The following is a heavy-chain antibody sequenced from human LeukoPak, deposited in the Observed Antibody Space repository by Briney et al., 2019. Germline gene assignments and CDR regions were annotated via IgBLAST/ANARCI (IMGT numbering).Heavy chain of an antibody. CDR1: GYSFTSYW. CDR3: ARHGPGPILTGYLDAKRKTDY. J-gene: IGHJ4*02. D-gene: IGHD3-9*01. V-gene: IGHV5-51*01. Sequence: GESLKISCKGSGYSFTSYWIGWVRQMPGKGLEWMGIIYPGDSDTRYSPSFQGQVTISADKSISTAYLQWSSLKASDTAMYYCARHGPGPILTGYLDAKRKTDYWGQGTLVTVSS. CDR2: IYPGDSDT.